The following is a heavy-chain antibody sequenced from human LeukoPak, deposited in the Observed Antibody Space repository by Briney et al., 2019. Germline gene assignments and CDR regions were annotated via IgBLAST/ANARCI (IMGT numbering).Heavy chain of an antibody. CDR1: GGSFSGYY. J-gene: IGHJ4*02. CDR3: ASSLFGELLFRYFDY. CDR2: INHSGST. Sequence: PSETLSLTCAVYGGSFSGYYWSWIRQPPGKGLEWIGEINHSGSTNYNPSLKSRVTISVDTSKNQFSLKLSSVTAADTAVYYCASSLFGELLFRYFDYGGQGTLVTVSS. D-gene: IGHD3-10*01. V-gene: IGHV4-34*01.